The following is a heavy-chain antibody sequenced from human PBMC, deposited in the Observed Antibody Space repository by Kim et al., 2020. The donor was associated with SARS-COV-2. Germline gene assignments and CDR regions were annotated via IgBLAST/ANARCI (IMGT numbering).Heavy chain of an antibody. D-gene: IGHD6-13*01. CDR2: INLSAGRT. CDR3: AREPHGAAGGFDY. J-gene: IGHJ4*02. Sequence: ASVKVSCKASGYTFTSYYMHWVRQAPGQGLEWMGMINLSAGRTNYAQNFQGRVTMTRDTSTSTVYMELSSLRSEDTAVYYCAREPHGAAGGFDYWGQGTLVTVSS. CDR1: GYTFTSYY. V-gene: IGHV1-46*01.